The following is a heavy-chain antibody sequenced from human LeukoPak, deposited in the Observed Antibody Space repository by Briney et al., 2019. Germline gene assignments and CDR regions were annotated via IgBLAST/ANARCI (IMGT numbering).Heavy chain of an antibody. CDR2: IYPADSDI. J-gene: IGHJ5*02. Sequence: GESLKISCKGSGYSFTSYWIGWVRQMPGKGLEWMGIIYPADSDIRYSPSFQGQVTISADKSISTAYLQWSSLKASDTAMYYCARQEYSSGGSCYTWFDPWGQGTLVTVSS. CDR3: ARQEYSSGGSCYTWFDP. D-gene: IGHD2-15*01. V-gene: IGHV5-51*01. CDR1: GYSFTSYW.